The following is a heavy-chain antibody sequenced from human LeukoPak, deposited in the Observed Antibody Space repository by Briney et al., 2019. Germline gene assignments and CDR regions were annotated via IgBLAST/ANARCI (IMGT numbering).Heavy chain of an antibody. Sequence: ESSETLSLTCTVSGGSISSYYWSWIRQPPGKGLEWIGYIYYSGSTNYNPSLKSRVTISVDTSKNQFSLRLTSVTAADTAVYFCATLVSTRYYFDYWGQGTLVTVSS. CDR2: IYYSGST. D-gene: IGHD5/OR15-5a*01. V-gene: IGHV4-59*08. J-gene: IGHJ4*02. CDR1: GGSISSYY. CDR3: ATLVSTRYYFDY.